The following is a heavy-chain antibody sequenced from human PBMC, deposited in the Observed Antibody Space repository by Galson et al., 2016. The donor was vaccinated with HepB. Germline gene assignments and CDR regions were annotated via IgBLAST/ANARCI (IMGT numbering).Heavy chain of an antibody. D-gene: IGHD1-1*01. V-gene: IGHV3-23*01. J-gene: IGHJ4*02. Sequence: SLRLSCAVTGFIFDNYAMSWVRQRPGKGLEWVSGISASGGETYYAVSVKGRFTISRDNSRKTVSLQMDSLTGDDTTIYYCAKGGKSDYWGQGTQVTVSA. CDR2: ISASGGET. CDR1: GFIFDNYA. CDR3: AKGGKSDY.